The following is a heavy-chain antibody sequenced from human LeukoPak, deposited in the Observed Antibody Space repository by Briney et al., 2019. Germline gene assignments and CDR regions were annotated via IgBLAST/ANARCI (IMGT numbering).Heavy chain of an antibody. D-gene: IGHD3-10*01. CDR2: ISSSGSTI. CDR3: AREYTMVRGVIGGEFDY. CDR1: GFTFSDYY. Sequence: GGSLRLPCAASGFTFSDYYMSWIRQAPGRGLEWVSYISSSGSTIYYADSVKGRFTISRDNAKNSLYLQMNSLRAEDTAVYYCAREYTMVRGVIGGEFDYWGQGALVTVSS. J-gene: IGHJ4*02. V-gene: IGHV3-11*01.